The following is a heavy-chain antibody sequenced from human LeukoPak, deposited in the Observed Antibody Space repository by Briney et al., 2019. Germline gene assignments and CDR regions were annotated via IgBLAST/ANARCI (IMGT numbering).Heavy chain of an antibody. J-gene: IGHJ3*02. CDR1: GFTFSSYW. D-gene: IGHD3-3*01. V-gene: IGHV3-74*01. Sequence: GGSLRLSCAASGFTFSSYWMHWVRQAPGKGLVWVSRISTEGGNTAYADSVKGRFTVSRDNGRNTLYLQMNNLRAEDTAVYYCARNAPYDFWSGPLLNDAFDIWGQGTMVTVSS. CDR3: ARNAPYDFWSGPLLNDAFDI. CDR2: ISTEGGNT.